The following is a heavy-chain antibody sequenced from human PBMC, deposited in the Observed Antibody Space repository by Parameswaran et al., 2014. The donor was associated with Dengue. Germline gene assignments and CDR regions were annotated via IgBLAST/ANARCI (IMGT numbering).Heavy chain of an antibody. Sequence: WIRQPPGKGLEWVSSISSSSSYIYYADSVKGRFTISRDNAKNSLYLQMNSLRAEDTAVYYCARDFSCSGGSCYGGGWFDPWGQGTLVTVSS. J-gene: IGHJ5*02. CDR2: ISSSSSYI. CDR3: ARDFSCSGGSCYGGGWFDP. D-gene: IGHD2-15*01. V-gene: IGHV3-21*01.